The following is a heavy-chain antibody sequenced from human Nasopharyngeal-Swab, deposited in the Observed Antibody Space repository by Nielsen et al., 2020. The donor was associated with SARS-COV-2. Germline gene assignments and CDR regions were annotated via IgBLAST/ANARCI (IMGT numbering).Heavy chain of an antibody. CDR3: ASVGSSSWYQLWFDP. V-gene: IGHV4-34*01. D-gene: IGHD6-13*01. Sequence: WIRQPPGRGLEWIGEINHSGSTNYNPSLKSRVTISVDTFKNQFSLKLSSVTAADTAVYYCASVGSSSWYQLWFDPWGQGTLVTVSS. J-gene: IGHJ5*02. CDR2: INHSGST.